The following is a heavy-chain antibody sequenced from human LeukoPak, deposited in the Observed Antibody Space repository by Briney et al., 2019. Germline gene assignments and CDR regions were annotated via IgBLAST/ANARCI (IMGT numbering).Heavy chain of an antibody. CDR1: GGSISSGDYY. CDR2: IYYSGST. V-gene: IGHV4-30-4*01. D-gene: IGHD2-8*01. J-gene: IGHJ3*02. Sequence: SETLSLTCTVSGGSISSGDYYWSWTRQPPGKGLEWIGYIYYSGSTYYNPSLKSRVTISVDTSKNQFSLKLSSVTAADTAVYYCASRRYCTNGVCKLDAFDIWGQGTMVTVSS. CDR3: ASRRYCTNGVCKLDAFDI.